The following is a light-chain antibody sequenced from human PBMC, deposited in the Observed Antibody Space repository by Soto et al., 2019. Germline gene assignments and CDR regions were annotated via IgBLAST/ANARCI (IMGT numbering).Light chain of an antibody. CDR1: SSDVGSYNL. V-gene: IGLV2-23*02. CDR3: CSYGGSYV. J-gene: IGLJ1*01. CDR2: EVS. Sequence: SVVTQPSSLFGSPGQSITISCTGNSSDVGSYNLVSWYQQHPGKAPKVMIYEVSKRPSGVSNRFSGSKSGNTASLTISGLQAEDEADYYCCSYGGSYVFGPGTKVTVL.